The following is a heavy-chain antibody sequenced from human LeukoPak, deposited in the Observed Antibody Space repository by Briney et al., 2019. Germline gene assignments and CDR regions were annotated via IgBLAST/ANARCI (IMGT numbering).Heavy chain of an antibody. CDR1: GFIFSNYA. D-gene: IGHD3-9*01. CDR3: AKWGDYDVLTGYYVSDF. V-gene: IGHV3-23*01. J-gene: IGHJ4*02. Sequence: HSGGSLRLSCAASGFIFSNYAMYWVRQAPGKGLEWVSAISGRSYNTYYADSVKGRFTISRDSSKNTLYLQMNSLRADDTAVYYCAKWGDYDVLTGYYVSDFWGQGTLVTVSS. CDR2: ISGRSYNT.